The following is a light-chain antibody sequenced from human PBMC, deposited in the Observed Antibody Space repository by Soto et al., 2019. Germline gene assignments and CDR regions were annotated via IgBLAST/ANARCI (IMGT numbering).Light chain of an antibody. CDR2: GAS. CDR3: QEYSKWPLFT. Sequence: EIVVPQSPGILSVSPGERATLSCRASQSVSRNLAWYQQKPGQAPTLLIYGASTRATGIPARFTGSGSGIEFTLTISSLQSEDVAIYYCQEYSKWPLFTFGPGTKVDIK. J-gene: IGKJ3*01. V-gene: IGKV3-15*01. CDR1: QSVSRN.